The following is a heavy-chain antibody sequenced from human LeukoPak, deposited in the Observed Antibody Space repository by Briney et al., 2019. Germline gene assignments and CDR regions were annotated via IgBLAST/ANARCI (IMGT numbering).Heavy chain of an antibody. Sequence: PGRSLRLSCAASGFTFDDYAMHWVRQAPGKGLEWVSGISWNSGSIGYADSVKGRFTISRDNSKNTLYLQMNSLRAEDTAVYYCAKDDSGIVGATRTLDYWGQGTLVTVSS. CDR3: AKDDSGIVGATRTLDY. CDR2: ISWNSGSI. J-gene: IGHJ4*02. CDR1: GFTFDDYA. V-gene: IGHV3-9*01. D-gene: IGHD1-26*01.